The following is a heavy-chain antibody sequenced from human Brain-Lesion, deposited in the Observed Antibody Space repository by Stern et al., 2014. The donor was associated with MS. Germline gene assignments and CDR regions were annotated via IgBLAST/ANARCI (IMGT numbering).Heavy chain of an antibody. CDR1: GGTFSSYA. CDR3: ARADISYSSWYRGGFDY. J-gene: IGHJ4*02. CDR2: ILPIFGTA. V-gene: IGHV1-69*01. D-gene: IGHD6-13*01. Sequence: VQLVESGAEVKKPGSSVKVSCKASGGTFSSYAISWVRQAPGQGLEWMGGILPIFGTANYAQKFPGRVTITADESTSTAYMELSSLRSEDTAVYYCARADISYSSWYRGGFDYWGQGTLVTVSS.